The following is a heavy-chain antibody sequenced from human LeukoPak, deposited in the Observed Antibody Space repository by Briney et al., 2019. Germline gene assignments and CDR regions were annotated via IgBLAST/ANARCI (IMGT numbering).Heavy chain of an antibody. CDR3: ARGWSSSGYYYYYYMDV. V-gene: IGHV4-34*01. D-gene: IGHD3-22*01. CDR2: INHSGST. J-gene: IGHJ6*03. CDR1: GGSFSGYY. Sequence: PSETLSLTCAVCGGSFSGYYWSWIRQPPGKGLEWIGEINHSGSTNYNPSLKSRVTISVDTSKNQFSLKLGTVTAADTAVYYCARGWSSSGYYYYYYMDVWGKGTTVTVSS.